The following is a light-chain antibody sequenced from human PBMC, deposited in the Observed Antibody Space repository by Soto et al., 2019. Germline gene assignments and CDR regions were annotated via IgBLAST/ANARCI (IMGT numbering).Light chain of an antibody. Sequence: QLVLTQPPSVSGAPGQRVTISCTGSSSNIGAGYDVHWYQQLPETAPKLLIYSNTNRPSGVPDRFSGSKSGTSASLAITGLQDEDEADYYCQSYDSSLSAYVFGIGTKLTVL. CDR1: SSNIGAGYD. V-gene: IGLV1-40*01. J-gene: IGLJ1*01. CDR3: QSYDSSLSAYV. CDR2: SNT.